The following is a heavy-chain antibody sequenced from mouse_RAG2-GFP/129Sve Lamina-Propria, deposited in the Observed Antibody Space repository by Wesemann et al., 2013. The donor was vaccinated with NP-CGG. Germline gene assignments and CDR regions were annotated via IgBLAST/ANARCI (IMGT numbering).Heavy chain of an antibody. D-gene: IGHD2-3*01. CDR2: ISYDGSN. J-gene: IGHJ4*01. CDR1: GYSITSGYY. Sequence: DVQLQESGPGLVKPSQSLSLTCSVTGYSITSGYYWNWIRQFPGNKLEWMGYISYDGSNNYNPSLKNRISITRDTSKNQFFLKLNSVTTEDTATYYCASRSDGYYEIGAMDYWGQGNSVTVSS. V-gene: IGHV3-6*01. CDR3: ASRSDGYYEIGAMDY.